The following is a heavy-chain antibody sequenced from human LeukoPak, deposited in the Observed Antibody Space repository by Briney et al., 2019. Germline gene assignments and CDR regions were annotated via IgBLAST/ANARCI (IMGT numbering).Heavy chain of an antibody. Sequence: PGGSLRLSCAASGFTFSSYAMSWVRQAPGKGLEWVSAISGSGGSTYYADSVKGRFTISRDNSKNTPYLQMNSLRAEDTAVYCCAKKILDFWSGMDVWGKGTTVTVSS. V-gene: IGHV3-23*01. J-gene: IGHJ6*04. D-gene: IGHD3-3*01. CDR2: ISGSGGST. CDR3: AKKILDFWSGMDV. CDR1: GFTFSSYA.